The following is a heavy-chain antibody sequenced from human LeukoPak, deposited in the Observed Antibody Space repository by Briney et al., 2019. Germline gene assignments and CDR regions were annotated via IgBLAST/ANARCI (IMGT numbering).Heavy chain of an antibody. D-gene: IGHD6-19*01. V-gene: IGHV1-2*02. CDR1: GYTFTGYY. CDR2: INPNSGGT. Sequence: GASVKVSCTASGYTFTGYYMHWVRQAPGQGLEWMGWINPNSGGTNYAQKFQGRVTMTRDTSISTAYMELSRLRSDDTAVYYCAREKVSGSGWYFDYFDYWGQGTLVTVSS. CDR3: AREKVSGSGWYFDYFDY. J-gene: IGHJ4*02.